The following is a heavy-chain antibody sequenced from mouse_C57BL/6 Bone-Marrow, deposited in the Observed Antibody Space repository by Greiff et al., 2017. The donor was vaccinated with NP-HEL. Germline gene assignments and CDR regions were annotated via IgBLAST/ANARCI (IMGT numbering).Heavy chain of an antibody. CDR1: GFTFSDYY. CDR2: ISNGGGST. J-gene: IGHJ3*01. CDR3: ARHNYGAFAY. Sequence: EVNVVESGGGLVQPGGSLKLSCAASGFTFSDYYMYWVRQTPEKRLEWVAYISNGGGSTYYPDTVKGRFTISRDNAKNTLYLQMSRLKSEDTAMYYCARHNYGAFAYWGQGTLVTVSA. D-gene: IGHD1-1*02. V-gene: IGHV5-12*01.